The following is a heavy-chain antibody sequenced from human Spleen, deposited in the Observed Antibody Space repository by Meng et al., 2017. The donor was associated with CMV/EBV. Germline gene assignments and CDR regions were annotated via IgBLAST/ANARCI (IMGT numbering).Heavy chain of an antibody. CDR2: IYYSGST. CDR3: ARLVVVPAAPDAFDI. CDR1: GGSISSSSYY. Sequence: SETLSLTCTVSGGSISSSSYYWGWIRQPPGKGLEWIGSIYYSGSTYYNPSLKSRVTISVDTSKNQFSLKLSSVTAADTAVYYCARLVVVPAAPDAFDIWGQGTMVTVSS. V-gene: IGHV4-39*07. D-gene: IGHD2-2*01. J-gene: IGHJ3*02.